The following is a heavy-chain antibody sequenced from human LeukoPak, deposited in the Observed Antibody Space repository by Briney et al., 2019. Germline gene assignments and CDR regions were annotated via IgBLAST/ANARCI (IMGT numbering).Heavy chain of an antibody. J-gene: IGHJ6*03. Sequence: SETLSLTCAVSGDSIKDYYWSWIRQTPGGGLNLIGYIYSGSTNYNPSLKSRVTISVDTSKNQVSLKLRSVTAADTAVYYCARSAAYYNFWTGYYDALYYMDVWGKGTTVTVSS. V-gene: IGHV4-59*01. D-gene: IGHD3-3*01. CDR3: ARSAAYYNFWTGYYDALYYMDV. CDR2: IYSGST. CDR1: GDSIKDYY.